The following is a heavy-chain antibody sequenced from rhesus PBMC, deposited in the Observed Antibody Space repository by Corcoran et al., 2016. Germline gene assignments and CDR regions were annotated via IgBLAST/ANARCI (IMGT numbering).Heavy chain of an antibody. Sequence: QVQLQESGPGLVKPSETLSLTCAVSGGSISDNYWSWIRQSPGKGLEWIGRSSVSVGTTHTSPSLKSRIAISTDTSKNHFSRKLTSVTAADTAIYYCARGSGGHGLDSWGQGVVVTVSS. CDR3: ARGSGGHGLDS. V-gene: IGHV4-173*01. D-gene: IGHD2-39*02. CDR2: SSVSVGTT. J-gene: IGHJ6*01. CDR1: GGSISDNY.